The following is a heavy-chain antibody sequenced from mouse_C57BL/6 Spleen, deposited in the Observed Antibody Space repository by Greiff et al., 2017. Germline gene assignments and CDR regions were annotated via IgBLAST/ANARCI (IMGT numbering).Heavy chain of an antibody. CDR2: IDPNSGGT. J-gene: IGHJ3*01. V-gene: IGHV1-72*01. Sequence: QVQLKQPGAELVKPGASVKLSCKASGYTFTSYWMHWVKQRPGRGLEWIGRIDPNSGGTKYNEKFKSKATLTVDKPSSTAYMQLSSLTSEDSAVYYCARDYSKTWFAYWGQGTLVTVSA. CDR3: ARDYSKTWFAY. CDR1: GYTFTSYW. D-gene: IGHD2-5*01.